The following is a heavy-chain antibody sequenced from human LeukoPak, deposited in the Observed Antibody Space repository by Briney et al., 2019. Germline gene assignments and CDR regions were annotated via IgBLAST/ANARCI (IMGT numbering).Heavy chain of an antibody. CDR2: INPNSGGT. CDR1: GYTFTGYY. J-gene: IGHJ4*02. CDR3: AREWWGAITMVRGVIDY. Sequence: ASVKVSCKASGYTFTGYYMHWVRQAPGQGLEWMGWINPNSGGTNYAQKFQGRVTMTRDTSISTAYMELSRLRSDDTAVYYCAREWWGAITMVRGVIDYWGQGTLVTVSS. D-gene: IGHD3-10*01. V-gene: IGHV1-2*02.